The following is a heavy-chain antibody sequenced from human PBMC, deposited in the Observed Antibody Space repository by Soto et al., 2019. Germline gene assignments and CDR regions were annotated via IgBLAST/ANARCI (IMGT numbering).Heavy chain of an antibody. CDR2: INPNSGGT. V-gene: IGHV1-2*04. J-gene: IGHJ4*02. D-gene: IGHD5-12*01. Sequence: ASVKVSCKASGYTFTGYYMHWVRQAPGQELEWMGWINPNSGGTNYAQKFQGWVTMTRDTSISTAYMELSRLRSDDTAVYYCARVVRGGYDEYYFDYWGQGTLVTVSS. CDR1: GYTFTGYY. CDR3: ARVVRGGYDEYYFDY.